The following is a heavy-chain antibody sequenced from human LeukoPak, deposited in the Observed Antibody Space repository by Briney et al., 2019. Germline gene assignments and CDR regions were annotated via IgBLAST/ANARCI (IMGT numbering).Heavy chain of an antibody. CDR2: INHSGST. J-gene: IGHJ4*02. D-gene: IGHD3-3*01. Sequence: SETLSLTCAVYGGSFSGYYWSWIRQPPGKGLEWIGEINHSGSTNYNPSLKSRVTISVDTSKNQFSLKPSSVTVADTAVYYCARGRYDFWSGYRPFDYWGQGTLVTVSS. V-gene: IGHV4-34*01. CDR1: GGSFSGYY. CDR3: ARGRYDFWSGYRPFDY.